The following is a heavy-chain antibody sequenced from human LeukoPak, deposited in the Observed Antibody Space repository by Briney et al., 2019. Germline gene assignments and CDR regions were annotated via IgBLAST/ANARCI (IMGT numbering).Heavy chain of an antibody. D-gene: IGHD5-18*01. Sequence: PSETLSLTCTVSGYSLSSGYYWGWTRQPPGKGLEWSGSIYHSGSTYYNPSLKSRVTISVDTSKNPFSLKRSSVTAADTAVYYCAGRGYSSFDAFDIWGEGTMLTAS. J-gene: IGHJ3*02. CDR2: IYHSGST. V-gene: IGHV4-38-2*02. CDR1: GYSLSSGYY. CDR3: AGRGYSSFDAFDI.